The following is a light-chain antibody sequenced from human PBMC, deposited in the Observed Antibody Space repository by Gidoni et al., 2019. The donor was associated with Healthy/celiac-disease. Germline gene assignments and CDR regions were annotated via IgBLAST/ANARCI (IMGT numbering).Light chain of an antibody. Sequence: QSALTPPPSVSGSPGQSVTISCTGTSSDVGSYNRVSCSQQPPGTAPKLMIYEFSNRPSGVPDRFSGSKSGNTASLTISGLQAEDEADYYCSSYTSSSTWVFGGGTKLTVL. J-gene: IGLJ3*02. CDR1: SSDVGSYNR. V-gene: IGLV2-18*02. CDR2: EFS. CDR3: SSYTSSSTWV.